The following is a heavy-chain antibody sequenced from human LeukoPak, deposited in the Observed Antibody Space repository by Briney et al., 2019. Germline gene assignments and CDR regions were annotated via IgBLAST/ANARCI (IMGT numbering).Heavy chain of an antibody. CDR3: AKAGPVAAYYYSMDA. CDR1: GFTFSSYG. V-gene: IGHV3-30*18. D-gene: IGHD6-19*01. J-gene: IGHJ6*02. Sequence: PGRSLRLSCAASGFTFSSYGMHWVRQAPGKGLEWVAVISYDGSNKYYAGSVKGRFTISRDNSKNTLYLQMNSLRAEDTAVYYCAKAGPVAAYYYSMDAWGQGTTVTVSS. CDR2: ISYDGSNK.